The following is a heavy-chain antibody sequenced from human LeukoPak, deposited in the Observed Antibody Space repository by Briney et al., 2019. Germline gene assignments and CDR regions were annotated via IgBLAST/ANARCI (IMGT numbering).Heavy chain of an antibody. V-gene: IGHV3-21*04. J-gene: IGHJ6*02. CDR3: ARPARSFMDV. CDR2: ISSSSSYI. Sequence: GGSLRLSCAASGFTFSSYSMNWVRQAPGKGLEWVSSISSSSSYIYYADSVKGRFTISRDNAKNSLYLQMNSLRAEDAAVYYCARPARSFMDVWGQGTTVTVAS. CDR1: GFTFSSYS.